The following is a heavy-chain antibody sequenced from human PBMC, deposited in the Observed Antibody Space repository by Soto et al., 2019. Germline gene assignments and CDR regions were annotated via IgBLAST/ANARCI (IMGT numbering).Heavy chain of an antibody. V-gene: IGHV4-39*01. CDR1: SGSIGSGSNF. D-gene: IGHD2-2*01. CDR2: LYYTGTT. J-gene: IGHJ5*02. Sequence: PSETLSGHCSPPSGSIGSGSNFFGWCRQPPWKILACIGSLYYTGTTCYNSSLKIRVSVSADKSQNLFSLRLSSVTAADTAVYYCGAYCSRTYCYDWFDPWGRGSLVGVAS. CDR3: GAYCSRTYCYDWFDP.